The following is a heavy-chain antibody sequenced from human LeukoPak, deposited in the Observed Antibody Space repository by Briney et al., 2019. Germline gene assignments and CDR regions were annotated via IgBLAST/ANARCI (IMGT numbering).Heavy chain of an antibody. CDR2: IKPDGSER. Sequence: GGSLRLSCTASGFTFSDFWMNWVRQAPGKGLEWVAKIKPDGSERYYVDSVKGRFTISRDNAKNSLYLQMNSLRAEDTAVYYCARDLYRIVVVPHYFDYWGQGTLVTVSS. CDR3: ARDLYRIVVVPHYFDY. CDR1: GFTFSDFW. J-gene: IGHJ4*02. D-gene: IGHD3-22*01. V-gene: IGHV3-7*01.